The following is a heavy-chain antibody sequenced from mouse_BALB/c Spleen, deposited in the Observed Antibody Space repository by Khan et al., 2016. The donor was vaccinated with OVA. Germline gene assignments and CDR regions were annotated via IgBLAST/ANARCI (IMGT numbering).Heavy chain of an antibody. D-gene: IGHD1-1*01. CDR2: ISSGGSYT. CDR1: GFTFSTYG. Sequence: VELVESGGDLVKPGGSLKLSCAASGFTFSTYGMSWVRQTPDKRLEWVATISSGGSYTYYPDSVTGRFTISRDNAKNTLYLQMSSLKSEDTAMYYCARLAYYYNSEGFAYWGQGTLVTVSA. V-gene: IGHV5-6*01. CDR3: ARLAYYYNSEGFAY. J-gene: IGHJ3*01.